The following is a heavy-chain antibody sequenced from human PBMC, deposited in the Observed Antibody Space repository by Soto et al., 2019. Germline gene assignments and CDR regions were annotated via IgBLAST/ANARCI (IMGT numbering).Heavy chain of an antibody. CDR1: GYSFTSYW. CDR3: ARPEGYYGSGSYYNRGITLSY. J-gene: IGHJ4*02. D-gene: IGHD3-10*01. Sequence: GESLKISCKGSGYSFTSYWIGWVRQMPGKGLEWMGIIYPGDSDTRYSPSFQGQVTISADKSISTAYLQWSSLKAADTAMYYCARPEGYYGSGSYYNRGITLSYWGQGTLVTVSS. V-gene: IGHV5-51*01. CDR2: IYPGDSDT.